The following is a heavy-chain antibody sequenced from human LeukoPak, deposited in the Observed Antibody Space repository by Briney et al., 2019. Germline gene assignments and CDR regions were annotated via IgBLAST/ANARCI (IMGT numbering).Heavy chain of an antibody. CDR1: GGSFSGYY. CDR3: ARLYSSNGMDV. V-gene: IGHV4-34*01. Sequence: SETLSLTCAVYGGSFSGYYWSWIRQPPGKGLEWIGEINHSGSTNYNPSLKSRVTISVDTSKNQFSLKLSSVTAADTAVYYCARLYSSNGMDVWGKGTTVTVSP. D-gene: IGHD6-13*01. CDR2: INHSGST. J-gene: IGHJ6*04.